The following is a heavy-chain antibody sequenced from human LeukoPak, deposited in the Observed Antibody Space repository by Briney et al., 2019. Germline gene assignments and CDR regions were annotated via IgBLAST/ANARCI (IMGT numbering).Heavy chain of an antibody. D-gene: IGHD2-2*02. J-gene: IGHJ4*02. V-gene: IGHV3-30-3*01. CDR2: ISYDGSNK. CDR1: GFTFSSYT. Sequence: GGSLRLSCAASGFTFSSYTMHWVRQAPGKGLEWVAVISYDGSNKYYADSVKGRFTISRDNSKNTLYLQMNSLRAEDTAVYYCARDYCSSTSCYIRLDYWGQGTLVTVSS. CDR3: ARDYCSSTSCYIRLDY.